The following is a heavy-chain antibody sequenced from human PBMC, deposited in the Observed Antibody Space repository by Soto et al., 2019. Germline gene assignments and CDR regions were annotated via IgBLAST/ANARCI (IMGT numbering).Heavy chain of an antibody. Sequence: QVHLVQSGGEVKKPGASVRVSCKTSGYRFSDYGISWVRQAPGQGLEWMGWITPYNGNTKFAQKFQGRVSVNTGKSTSTAFMELSSLRPDDTAIYYYPRALGLRLVEFALASGGQGTLVTVSS. D-gene: IGHD1-26*01. V-gene: IGHV1-18*01. CDR3: PRALGLRLVEFALAS. CDR1: GYRFSDYG. J-gene: IGHJ4*02. CDR2: ITPYNGNT.